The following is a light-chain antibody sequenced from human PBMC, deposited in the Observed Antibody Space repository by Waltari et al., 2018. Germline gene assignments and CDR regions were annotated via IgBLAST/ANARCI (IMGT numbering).Light chain of an antibody. Sequence: YVLTQPPSVSVAPGQTAMITCGGSSLAFKNVHLYQRKPGLAPVLVVYDDTDRPSVIPERFSGSKSGNTATLTISRVEVGDEGDYYCQVWDHDSDRGVFGGGTNLTVL. CDR1: SLAFKN. J-gene: IGLJ3*02. CDR2: DDT. V-gene: IGLV3-21*02. CDR3: QVWDHDSDRGV.